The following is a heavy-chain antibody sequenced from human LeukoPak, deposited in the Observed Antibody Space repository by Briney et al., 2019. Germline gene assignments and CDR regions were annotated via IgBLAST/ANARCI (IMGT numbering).Heavy chain of an antibody. CDR2: IIPIFGTA. J-gene: IGHJ4*02. V-gene: IGHV1-69*05. Sequence: ASVKVSCKASGGTFSSYAISWVRQAPGQGLEWMGGIIPIFGTANYAQKFQGRVTITTDESTSTAYMELGSLRSEDTAVYYCAIQSPYDFWSGYSLTHFDYWGQGTLVTVSS. CDR1: GGTFSSYA. D-gene: IGHD3-3*01. CDR3: AIQSPYDFWSGYSLTHFDY.